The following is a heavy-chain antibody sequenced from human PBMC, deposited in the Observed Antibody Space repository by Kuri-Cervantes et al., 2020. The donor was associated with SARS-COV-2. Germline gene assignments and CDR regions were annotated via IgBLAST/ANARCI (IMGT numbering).Heavy chain of an antibody. CDR3: ARDLPYYYDSSGYDFDY. V-gene: IGHV3-33*08. Sequence: GESLKISCAASGFTFSSYGMHWVRQAPGKGLEWVAVIWYDGSNKYYADSVKGRFTISRDNSKTTLYLQMNSLRAEDTAVYYCARDLPYYYDSSGYDFDYWGQGTLVTVSS. D-gene: IGHD3-22*01. J-gene: IGHJ4*02. CDR1: GFTFSSYG. CDR2: IWYDGSNK.